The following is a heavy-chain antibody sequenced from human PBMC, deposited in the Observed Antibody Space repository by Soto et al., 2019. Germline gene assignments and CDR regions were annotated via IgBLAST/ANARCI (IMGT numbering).Heavy chain of an antibody. J-gene: IGHJ4*02. CDR2: ISNSGSEI. Sequence: GSLRLSCAASVFTFSSYGMSWVRQAPGKGLEWVSSISNSGSEIFYAASVKGRFTISRDSSKNTLYLEMSSLRPEDTAVYYCVRRGYNWQFSDYWGQGTLVTVSS. CDR1: VFTFSSYG. D-gene: IGHD6-25*01. CDR3: VRRGYNWQFSDY. V-gene: IGHV3-23*01.